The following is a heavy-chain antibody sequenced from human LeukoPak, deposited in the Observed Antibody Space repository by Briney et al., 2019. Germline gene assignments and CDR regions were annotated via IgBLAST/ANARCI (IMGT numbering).Heavy chain of an antibody. CDR3: ARVEVTAAATKPDY. CDR2: ISSSSSYI. D-gene: IGHD6-13*01. V-gene: IGHV3-21*01. J-gene: IGHJ4*02. Sequence: GGSLRLSCAASGFTFSSYSMNWVRQAPGKGLEWVSSISSSSSYIYYADSVKGRFTISRDNAKNTLYLQMNSLRAEDTAIYYCARVEVTAAATKPDYWGQGTLVTVSS. CDR1: GFTFSSYS.